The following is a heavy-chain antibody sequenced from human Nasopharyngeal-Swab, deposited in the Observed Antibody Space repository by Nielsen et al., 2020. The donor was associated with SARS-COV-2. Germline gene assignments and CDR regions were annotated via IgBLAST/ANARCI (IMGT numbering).Heavy chain of an antibody. CDR3: ARGATTVVTFDY. D-gene: IGHD4-23*01. CDR1: GFTVSSNY. CDR2: IYSGGST. Sequence: GESLKISCAASGFTVSSNYMSWVRQAPGKGLEWVSVIYSGGSTYYADSVKGRFTISRDNSKNTLYLQMNSLRAEDTAVYYCARGATTVVTFDYWGQGTLVTVSS. V-gene: IGHV3-53*01. J-gene: IGHJ4*02.